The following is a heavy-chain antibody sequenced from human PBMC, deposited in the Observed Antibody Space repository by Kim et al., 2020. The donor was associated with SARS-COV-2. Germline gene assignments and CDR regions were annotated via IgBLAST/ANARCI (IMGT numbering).Heavy chain of an antibody. CDR3: ARMTTVTTAFDY. V-gene: IGHV4-39*01. CDR2: IYYSGST. Sequence: SETLSLTCTVSGGSISSSSYYWGWIRQPPGKGLEWIGSIYYSGSTYYNPSLKSRVTISVDTSKNQFSLKLSSVTAADTAVYYCARMTTVTTAFDYWGQGTLVTVSS. D-gene: IGHD4-17*01. CDR1: GGSISSSSYY. J-gene: IGHJ4*02.